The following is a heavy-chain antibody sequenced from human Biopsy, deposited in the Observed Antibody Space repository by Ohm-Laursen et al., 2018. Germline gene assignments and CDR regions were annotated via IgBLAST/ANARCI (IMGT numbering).Heavy chain of an antibody. Sequence: SLRLSCAASGFRFDDYAMHWVRQRPGKGLEWVSGISWISRNTGYADSVKGRFTITRDNAKNSLYLQMNSLRPEDTAVYYCAKDRYNYTPIGGFSMDVWGQGTTVTVSS. J-gene: IGHJ6*02. D-gene: IGHD5-18*01. CDR3: AKDRYNYTPIGGFSMDV. CDR1: GFRFDDYA. V-gene: IGHV3-9*01. CDR2: ISWISRNT.